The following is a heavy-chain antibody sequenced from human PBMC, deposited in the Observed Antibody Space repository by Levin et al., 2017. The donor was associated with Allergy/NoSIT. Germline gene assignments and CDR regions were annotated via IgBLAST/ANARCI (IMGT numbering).Heavy chain of an antibody. J-gene: IGHJ4*02. CDR1: GYTFTSYD. Sequence: ASVKVSCKTSGYTFTSYDINWVRQATGQGLEWMGWMSPNSGSTGYAQKFQGRVTMTRDTSISTAYMELSSLNSEDTAVYYCARGPPDWGFDYWGPGTLVTVSS. CDR2: MSPNSGST. D-gene: IGHD7-27*01. CDR3: ARGPPDWGFDY. V-gene: IGHV1-8*01.